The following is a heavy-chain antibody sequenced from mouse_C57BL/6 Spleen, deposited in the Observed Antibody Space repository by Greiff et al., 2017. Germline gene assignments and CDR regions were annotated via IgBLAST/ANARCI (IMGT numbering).Heavy chain of an antibody. Sequence: QVQLQQPGTELVKPGASVKLSCKASGYTFTSYWMHWVKQRPGQGLEWIGNINPSNGGTNYNEKFKGKATLTVDKSSSTAYMQLSSLTSEDSAVYYCARSDYGSSPLFDYWGQGTTLTVSS. CDR1: GYTFTSYW. CDR2: INPSNGGT. CDR3: ARSDYGSSPLFDY. D-gene: IGHD1-1*01. V-gene: IGHV1-53*01. J-gene: IGHJ2*01.